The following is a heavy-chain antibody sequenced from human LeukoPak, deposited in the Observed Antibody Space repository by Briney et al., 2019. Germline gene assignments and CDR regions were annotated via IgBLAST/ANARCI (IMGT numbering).Heavy chain of an antibody. CDR1: GYTFTNYG. Sequence: GASVKVSCKTSGYTFTNYGITWLRQAPGQGLEWMGWTSGYNTNTNYAAKFQDRVTLTTDRSTSTAYMDLSSLRSDDTAVYYCTRVASFVVELNWFDPWGQGTLVTVSS. CDR2: TSGYNTNT. J-gene: IGHJ5*02. CDR3: TRVASFVVELNWFDP. D-gene: IGHD2-21*01. V-gene: IGHV1-18*01.